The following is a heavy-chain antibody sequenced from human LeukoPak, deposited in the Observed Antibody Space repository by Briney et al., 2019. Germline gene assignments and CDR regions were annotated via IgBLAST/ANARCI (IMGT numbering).Heavy chain of an antibody. J-gene: IGHJ6*03. CDR2: INHSGST. V-gene: IGHV4-34*01. CDR3: ARGRSCSSTSCYSRVTYYYYYMDV. D-gene: IGHD2-2*01. Sequence: SETLSLTCAVYGGSFSGYYWSWIRQPPGKGLEWIGEINHSGSTNYNPSLKSRVTISVDTSKNQFSLRLSSVTAADTAVYYCARGRSCSSTSCYSRVTYYYYYMDVWGKGTTVTVSS. CDR1: GGSFSGYY.